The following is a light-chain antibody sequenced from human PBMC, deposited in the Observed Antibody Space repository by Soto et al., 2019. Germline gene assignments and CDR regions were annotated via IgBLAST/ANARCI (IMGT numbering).Light chain of an antibody. Sequence: QSALTQPASVSGSPGQSVTISCTGTSSDVGGYNYVSCYQQHPGKAPKLMIYEVSNRPSGVSNRFSGYKSGNTASLTISGLQAEDEADYYCSSDTSISTYVFGAGTKLTVL. J-gene: IGLJ1*01. V-gene: IGLV2-14*01. CDR3: SSDTSISTYV. CDR1: SSDVGGYNY. CDR2: EVS.